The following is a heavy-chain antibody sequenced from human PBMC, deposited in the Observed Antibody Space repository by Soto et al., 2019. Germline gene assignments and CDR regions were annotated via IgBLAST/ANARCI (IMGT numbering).Heavy chain of an antibody. Sequence: QVQLVESGGGLVKPGGSLRLSCAASGFTFSDYYMSWIRQAPGKGLEWDSYISSSGSTIYYADSVKGRFTISRDNAKNSLYLQMNSLGAEDTAVYYCARVYYSNYASMEWAPGAYFSGMDVWGQGTTVTVSS. CDR2: ISSSGSTI. CDR1: GFTFSDYY. J-gene: IGHJ6*02. D-gene: IGHD4-4*01. V-gene: IGHV3-11*01. CDR3: ARVYYSNYASMEWAPGAYFSGMDV.